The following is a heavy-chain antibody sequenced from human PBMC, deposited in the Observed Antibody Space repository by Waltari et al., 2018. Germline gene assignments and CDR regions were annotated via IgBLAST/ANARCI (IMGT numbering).Heavy chain of an antibody. J-gene: IGHJ6*04. D-gene: IGHD6-13*01. V-gene: IGHV3-49*04. Sequence: EVQLVESGGGLVQPGRSLRLSCTASGFTFGDYAMSWVRQAPGKGLEWVGFIRSKAYGGTTEDAASVKGRFTISRDDSKSIAYLQMNSLKTEDTAVYYCTRVPGRCSWYVEDVWGKGTTVTVSS. CDR3: TRVPGRCSWYVEDV. CDR1: GFTFGDYA. CDR2: IRSKAYGGTT.